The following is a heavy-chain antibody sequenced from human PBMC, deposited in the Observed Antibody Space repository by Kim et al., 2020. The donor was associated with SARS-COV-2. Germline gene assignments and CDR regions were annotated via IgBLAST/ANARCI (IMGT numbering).Heavy chain of an antibody. V-gene: IGHV3-48*02. D-gene: IGHD3-10*01. J-gene: IGHJ3*02. CDR3: AREGLWFGELFTGDDAFDI. CDR2: ISSSSSTI. CDR1: GFTFSSYS. Sequence: GGSLRLSCAASGFTFSSYSMNWVRQAPGKGLEWVSYISSSSSTIYYADSVKGRFTISRDNAKNSLYLQMNSLRDEDTAVYYCAREGLWFGELFTGDDAFDIWSQGTMVTVSS.